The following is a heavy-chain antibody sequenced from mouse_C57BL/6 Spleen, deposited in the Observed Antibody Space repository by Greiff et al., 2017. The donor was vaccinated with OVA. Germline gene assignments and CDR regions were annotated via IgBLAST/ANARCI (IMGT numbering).Heavy chain of an antibody. CDR3: ASNWDWYFDV. D-gene: IGHD4-1*01. CDR2: ISSGSSTI. J-gene: IGHJ1*03. CDR1: GFTFSDYG. Sequence: EVHLVASGGGLVKPGGSLKLSCAASGFTFSDYGMHWVRQAPEKGLEWVAYISSGSSTIYYADTVKGRFTISRDNAKNTLFLQMTSLRSEDTAMYYCASNWDWYFDVWGTGTTVTVSS. V-gene: IGHV5-17*01.